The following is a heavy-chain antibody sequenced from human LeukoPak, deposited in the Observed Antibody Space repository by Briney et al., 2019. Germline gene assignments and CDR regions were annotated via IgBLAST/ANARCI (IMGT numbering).Heavy chain of an antibody. D-gene: IGHD2-21*02. J-gene: IGHJ6*02. CDR3: AREGLAYCGGDCYSIPAYYGMDV. CDR2: INPSGGST. Sequence: ASVKVSCKASGYTFTSYYMHWVRQAPGQGLEWMGIINPSGGSTSYAQKLQGRVTMTRDTSTSTVYMELSSLRSEDTAVYYCAREGLAYCGGDCYSIPAYYGMDVWGQGTTVTVPS. CDR1: GYTFTSYY. V-gene: IGHV1-46*01.